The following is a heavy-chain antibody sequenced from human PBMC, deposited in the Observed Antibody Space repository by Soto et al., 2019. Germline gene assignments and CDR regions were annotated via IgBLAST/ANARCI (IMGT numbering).Heavy chain of an antibody. CDR1: GGSFSGYY. Sequence: SETLSLTCDVYGGSFSGYYWSWIRQPPGKGLEWIGQVSHSGRSNYNPSLKSRVTISVDTSKNQFSLKLSSVTAADTAVYYCARDDVDTLRVGFDSWGQGTLVTAPQ. CDR2: VSHSGRS. V-gene: IGHV4-34*01. D-gene: IGHD5-18*01. J-gene: IGHJ4*02. CDR3: ARDDVDTLRVGFDS.